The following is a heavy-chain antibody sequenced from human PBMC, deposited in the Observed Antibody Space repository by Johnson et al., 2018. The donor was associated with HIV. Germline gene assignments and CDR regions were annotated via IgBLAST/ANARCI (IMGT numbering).Heavy chain of an antibody. CDR3: AKELALYSSGYGGDAFDI. V-gene: IGHV3-30*04. CDR1: GFTFSTYA. J-gene: IGHJ3*02. D-gene: IGHD6-19*01. Sequence: QVQLVESGGGVVRPGRSLSLYCTASGFTFSTYAMHWVRQAPGTGLEWVAIISDDVNHKYYADSVKGRFTISRDNSKNTLYLQMNSLRAEVTAVYYCAKELALYSSGYGGDAFDIWGQGTMVTVSS. CDR2: ISDDVNHK.